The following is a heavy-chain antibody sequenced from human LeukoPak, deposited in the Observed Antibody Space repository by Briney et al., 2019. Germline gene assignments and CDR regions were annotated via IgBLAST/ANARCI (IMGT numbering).Heavy chain of an antibody. CDR3: ALPTRFGEYDYWYFDL. Sequence: ASETLSLTCTVSGGSISSYYWSWIRQPPGKGLEWIGYIYYSGSTNYNPSLKSRVTISVDTSKNQFSLKLSSVTVADTAVYYCALPTRFGEYDYWYFDLWGRGTLVTVSS. V-gene: IGHV4-59*08. J-gene: IGHJ2*01. D-gene: IGHD3-10*01. CDR2: IYYSGST. CDR1: GGSISSYY.